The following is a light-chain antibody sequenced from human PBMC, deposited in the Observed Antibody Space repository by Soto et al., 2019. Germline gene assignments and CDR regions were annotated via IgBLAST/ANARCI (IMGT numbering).Light chain of an antibody. CDR3: QQYGGSPRT. Sequence: EIVLTQSPGTLSLSPGERATLSCRASQSVTKSLAWYQQKPGQAPRLLIYGASSRATGIPDRFSGSGSGTDFTLTISRLEPEDFAVYDCQQYGGSPRTFGQGTKVE. CDR2: GAS. J-gene: IGKJ1*01. V-gene: IGKV3-20*01. CDR1: QSVTKS.